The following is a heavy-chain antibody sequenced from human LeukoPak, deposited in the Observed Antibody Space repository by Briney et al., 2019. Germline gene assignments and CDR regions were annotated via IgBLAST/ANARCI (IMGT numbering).Heavy chain of an antibody. Sequence: GGSLRLSCAGSGFTFSIHAMSWVRPAPGKGLEWVSTIGGGDTYYADSVKGRFTISRDDSQSTVHLQMNSLRAEDTALYYCAKDWIPYNRVFDCFDFWGQGTLVTVSS. D-gene: IGHD1-1*01. CDR2: IGGGDT. J-gene: IGHJ4*02. CDR1: GFTFSIHA. V-gene: IGHV3-23*01. CDR3: AKDWIPYNRVFDCFDF.